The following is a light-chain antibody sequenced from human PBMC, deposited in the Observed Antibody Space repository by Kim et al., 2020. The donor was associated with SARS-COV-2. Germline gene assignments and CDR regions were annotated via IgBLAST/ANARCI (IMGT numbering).Light chain of an antibody. Sequence: EIVLTQSPGTLSLSPGERATLSCRASQSVSSSYLAWYQQKPGQAPRLLIYGASSMATGIPDRFSGSGSGTDFTLTISRLEPEDFAVYYCQQYVSSPYTFGQGTKLEI. CDR3: QQYVSSPYT. V-gene: IGKV3-20*01. J-gene: IGKJ2*01. CDR2: GAS. CDR1: QSVSSSY.